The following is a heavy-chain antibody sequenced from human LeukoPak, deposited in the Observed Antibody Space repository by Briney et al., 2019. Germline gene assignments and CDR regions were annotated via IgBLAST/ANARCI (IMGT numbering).Heavy chain of an antibody. J-gene: IGHJ4*02. Sequence: GGSLRLSCAASGFTFSGYYMSWIRQAPGKGLEWVSYISSLSTSIYYTDSVKGRFTISRDNAKNSLYLQMNNLRAEDTAVYYCGRDKENWGQGTLVTVSS. CDR1: GFTFSGYY. CDR2: ISSLSTSI. V-gene: IGHV3-11*04. CDR3: GRDKEN.